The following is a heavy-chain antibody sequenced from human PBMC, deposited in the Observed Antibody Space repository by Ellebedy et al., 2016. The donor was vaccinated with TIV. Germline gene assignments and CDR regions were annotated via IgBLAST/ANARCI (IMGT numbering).Heavy chain of an antibody. Sequence: MPSETLSLTCTVSGGSISSSSYYWGWIRQPPGKGLEWIGSIYYSGSTYYNPSLKSRVTISVDTSKNQFSLKLSSVTAADTAGYYCARHVDEYSSSKRFDPWGQGTLVTVSS. CDR3: ARHVDEYSSSKRFDP. CDR1: GGSISSSSYY. J-gene: IGHJ5*02. CDR2: IYYSGST. D-gene: IGHD6-6*01. V-gene: IGHV4-39*01.